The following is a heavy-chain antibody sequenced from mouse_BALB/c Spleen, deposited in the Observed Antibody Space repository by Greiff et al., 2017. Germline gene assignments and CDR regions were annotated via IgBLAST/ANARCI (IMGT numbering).Heavy chain of an antibody. J-gene: IGHJ1*01. CDR1: GYTFTDYA. CDR2: ISTYYGNT. V-gene: IGHV1-67*01. D-gene: IGHD1-1*01. Sequence: QVQLKESGPELVRPGVSVKISCKASGYTFTDYAMHWVKQSPAKSLEWIGVISTYYGNTNYNQKFKGKATMTVDKSSSTAYMELTRLTSEDSAIYYYAGTGYGSTSNWYFAVWGAGTTVTVSS. CDR3: AGTGYGSTSNWYFAV.